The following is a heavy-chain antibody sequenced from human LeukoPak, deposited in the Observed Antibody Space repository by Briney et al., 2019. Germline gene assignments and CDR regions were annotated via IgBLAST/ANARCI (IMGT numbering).Heavy chain of an antibody. J-gene: IGHJ4*02. D-gene: IGHD3-16*02. V-gene: IGHV4-39*07. CDR3: ARAPHDYVCGSYRPTSFDY. Sequence: SETLSLTCTVSGGSISSGGYYWSWIRQPPGKGLEWIGEINHSGSTNYNPSLKSRVTISVDTSKNQFSLKLSSVTAADTAVYYCARAPHDYVCGSYRPTSFDYWGQGTLVTVSS. CDR2: INHSGST. CDR1: GGSISSGGYY.